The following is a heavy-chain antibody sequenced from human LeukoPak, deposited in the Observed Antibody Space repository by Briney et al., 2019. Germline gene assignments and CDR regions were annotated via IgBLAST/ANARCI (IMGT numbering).Heavy chain of an antibody. J-gene: IGHJ4*02. V-gene: IGHV4-4*07. D-gene: IGHD1-14*01. CDR2: IYTSGST. CDR1: GGSLSNYY. CDR3: ASCLGVEPPALDY. Sequence: SETLSLTCPVSGGSLSNYYWSWIRQPAGKGLEWIGRIYTSGSTNYNPSLKSRGTMSVDTTKNQFSLKLSSGTAADTAVYYCASCLGVEPPALDYWGQGNPGHRLL.